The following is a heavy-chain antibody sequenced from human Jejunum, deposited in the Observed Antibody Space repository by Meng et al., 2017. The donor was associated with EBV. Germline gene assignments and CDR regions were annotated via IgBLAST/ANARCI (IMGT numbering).Heavy chain of an antibody. CDR3: ARVRPGGGWFDP. CDR1: GYTFTSSG. V-gene: IGHV7-4-1*02. D-gene: IGHD2-8*02. Sequence: QVQRVKSGSEWSRPEASVKVSCNAVGYTFTSSGINWVRQAPGQGLEWMGWINTNTGYPTYAQDFTGRFVFSLDTSVSTAYLQITSLSTEDNAVYYCARVRPGGGWFDPWGQGTLVTVSS. J-gene: IGHJ5*02. CDR2: INTNTGYP.